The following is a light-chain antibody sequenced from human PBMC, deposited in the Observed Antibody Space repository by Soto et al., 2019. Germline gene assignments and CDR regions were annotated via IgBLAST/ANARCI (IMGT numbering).Light chain of an antibody. V-gene: IGKV3-11*01. CDR1: QSVSSN. Sequence: EILMTQSPATLSVSPGERATLSCRASQSVSSNLAWYQQKPGQAPRLLIYDASSRSPVIPDRFSGSGSGTDFTLTISSLEHEDFAVYYCQQRSNWPKTFGQGTKWIS. CDR2: DAS. J-gene: IGKJ1*01. CDR3: QQRSNWPKT.